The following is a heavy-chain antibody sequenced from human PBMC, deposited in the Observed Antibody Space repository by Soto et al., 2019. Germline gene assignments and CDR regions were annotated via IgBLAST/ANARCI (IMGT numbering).Heavy chain of an antibody. CDR1: GGSISTVDYW. V-gene: IGHV4-30-4*01. CDR3: ARGPSGDKVDS. D-gene: IGHD7-27*01. Sequence: QVQLQESGPGLVKPSQTLSLTCTVSGGSISTVDYWWSWIRQSPDMGLEWIGHIYDGGRTYNNPSIESRVTMPVDTSKSQLSLTLSSVSAADTAVYYCARGPSGDKVDSWGQGTLVTVSS. J-gene: IGHJ4*02. CDR2: IYDGGRT.